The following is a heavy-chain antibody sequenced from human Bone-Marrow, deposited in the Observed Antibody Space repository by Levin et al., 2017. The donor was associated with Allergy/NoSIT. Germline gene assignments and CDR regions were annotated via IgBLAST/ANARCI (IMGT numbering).Heavy chain of an antibody. D-gene: IGHD2-8*02. CDR3: ARGIIGDVRVAHKEAFDI. J-gene: IGHJ3*02. CDR2: ISSSGSDM. CDR1: GFTFSIYS. V-gene: IGHV3-21*01. Sequence: GGSLRLSCTVSGFTFSIYSINWVRQAPGKGLEWVSSISSSGSDMYYVDSVRGRFTISRDNAKNSLTLQMNSLRAEDMAVYYCARGIIGDVRVAHKEAFDIWGQGTMVSVSS.